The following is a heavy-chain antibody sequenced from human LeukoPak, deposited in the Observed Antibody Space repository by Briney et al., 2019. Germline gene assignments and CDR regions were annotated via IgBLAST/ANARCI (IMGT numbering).Heavy chain of an antibody. D-gene: IGHD6-19*01. Sequence: SETLSLICTVSGGSISSYYWSWIRQPPGKGLEWIGYIYTSGSTNYNPSLKSRVTISVDTSKNQFSLKLSSVTAADTVVYYCARHWGKIAVAPFDYWGQGTLVTVSS. CDR2: IYTSGST. CDR3: ARHWGKIAVAPFDY. CDR1: GGSISSYY. V-gene: IGHV4-4*09. J-gene: IGHJ4*02.